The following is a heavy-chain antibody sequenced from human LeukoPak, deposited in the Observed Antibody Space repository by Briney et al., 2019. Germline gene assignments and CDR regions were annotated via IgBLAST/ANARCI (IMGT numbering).Heavy chain of an antibody. V-gene: IGHV3-30*03. Sequence: GGSLRLSCAASGFTFSSYGMHWVRQAPGKGLEWVAVISYDGSNKYYADSVKGRFTISRDNAKNSLYLQMNSLRAEDTAVYYCASGQKLRLDYWGQGTLVTVSS. CDR2: ISYDGSNK. D-gene: IGHD1-7*01. CDR3: ASGQKLRLDY. J-gene: IGHJ4*02. CDR1: GFTFSSYG.